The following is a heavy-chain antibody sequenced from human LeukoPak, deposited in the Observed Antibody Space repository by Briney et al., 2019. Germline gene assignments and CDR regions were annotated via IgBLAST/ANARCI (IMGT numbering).Heavy chain of an antibody. CDR2: IYYSGST. CDR3: ARSSITIFGVVILFDY. V-gene: IGHV4-59*01. D-gene: IGHD3-3*01. CDR1: GGSISSYY. J-gene: IGHJ4*02. Sequence: SETLSLTCTDSGGSISSYYWSWIRQPPGKGLEWIGYIYYSGSTNYNPSLKSRVTISVDTSKNQFSLKLSSVTAADTAVYYCARSSITIFGVVILFDYWGQGTLVTVSS.